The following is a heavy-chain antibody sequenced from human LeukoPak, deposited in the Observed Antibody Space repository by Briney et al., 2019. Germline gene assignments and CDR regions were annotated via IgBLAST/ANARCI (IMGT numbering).Heavy chain of an antibody. CDR3: AAGGNIFDY. CDR2: INQEGSEK. V-gene: IGHV3-7*01. J-gene: IGHJ4*02. CDR1: GFTFSSYW. Sequence: GGSLRLSCAASGFTFSSYWMSWVRQAPGKGLEWVANINQEGSEKYYVDSVKGRFTISRDNAKNSLFLQMNSPRVEDTAVYYCAAGGNIFDYWGQGTLVTVSS. D-gene: IGHD2/OR15-2a*01.